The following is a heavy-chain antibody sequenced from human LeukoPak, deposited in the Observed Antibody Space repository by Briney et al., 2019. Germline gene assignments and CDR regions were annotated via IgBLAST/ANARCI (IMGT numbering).Heavy chain of an antibody. J-gene: IGHJ4*02. Sequence: GESLKISCKGSGYSFNSYWIGWVRQMPGKGLEWRGIIYPGDSDTTYSPSFQGQVTISADKSIGTAYLQWSSLKASDIAMYYCARRFTAAAGTAFDHWGQGTLVTVSS. CDR2: IYPGDSDT. D-gene: IGHD6-13*01. CDR3: ARRFTAAAGTAFDH. CDR1: GYSFNSYW. V-gene: IGHV5-51*01.